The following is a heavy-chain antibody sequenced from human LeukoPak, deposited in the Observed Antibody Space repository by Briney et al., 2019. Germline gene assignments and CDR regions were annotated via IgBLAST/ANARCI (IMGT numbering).Heavy chain of an antibody. Sequence: SETLSLTCTVSGGSISSYYWGWIRQPAGKGLEWIGRIYTSGSTNYNPSLKSRVTMSVDTSKNQFSLKLSSVTAADTAVYYCARDVHGPEYSSSNYYYMDVWGKGTTVTVSS. J-gene: IGHJ6*03. CDR1: GGSISSYY. V-gene: IGHV4-4*07. D-gene: IGHD6-6*01. CDR3: ARDVHGPEYSSSNYYYMDV. CDR2: IYTSGST.